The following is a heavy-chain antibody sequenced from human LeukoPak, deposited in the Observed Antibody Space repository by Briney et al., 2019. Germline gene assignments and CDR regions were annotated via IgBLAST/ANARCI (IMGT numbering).Heavy chain of an antibody. D-gene: IGHD2-2*01. Sequence: PSETLSLTCTVSGGSISSSSYYWGWIRQPPGKGLEWIGSIYYSGSTYYNPSLKSRVTISVDTSKNQFSLKLSSVTAADTAVYYCASIVVVPAAIYYYYMDVWGKGTTVTVSS. CDR3: ASIVVVPAAIYYYYMDV. CDR2: IYYSGST. CDR1: GGSISSSSYY. J-gene: IGHJ6*03. V-gene: IGHV4-39*07.